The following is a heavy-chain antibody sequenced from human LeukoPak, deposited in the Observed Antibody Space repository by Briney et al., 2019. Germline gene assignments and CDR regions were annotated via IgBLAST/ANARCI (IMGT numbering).Heavy chain of an antibody. CDR2: IKSKTDGGTT. J-gene: IGHJ4*02. CDR3: TTTLRYNWNNAFDY. Sequence: GGSLRLSCAASGFTFSNAWMSWVRQAPGKGREWVGRIKSKTDGGTTDYAALVKGRFTISRDDSKNTLYLQMNSLKTEDTAVYYCTTTLRYNWNNAFDYWGPGTLVTVSS. CDR1: GFTFSNAW. D-gene: IGHD1/OR15-1a*01. V-gene: IGHV3-15*01.